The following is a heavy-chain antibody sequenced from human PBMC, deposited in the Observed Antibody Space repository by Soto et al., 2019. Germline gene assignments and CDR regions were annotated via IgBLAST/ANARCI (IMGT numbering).Heavy chain of an antibody. Sequence: EVQLLASGGGLVQPGGSLRLSCAASGFTFSSYAMNWVRQAPGKGLEWVSVISGSGGSTYYADSVKGRFSISRDNSKNTLYLQMNSLRAEHTAVYYCARRRPGTYFDYWGQGTLVTVSS. V-gene: IGHV3-23*01. CDR1: GFTFSSYA. D-gene: IGHD6-13*01. J-gene: IGHJ4*02. CDR2: ISGSGGST. CDR3: ARRRPGTYFDY.